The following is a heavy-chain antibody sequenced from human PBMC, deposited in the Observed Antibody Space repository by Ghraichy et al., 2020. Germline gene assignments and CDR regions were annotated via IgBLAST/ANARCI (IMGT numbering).Heavy chain of an antibody. D-gene: IGHD3-3*01. V-gene: IGHV4-59*01. Sequence: SQTLSLTCTVSGGSISSYYWSWIRQPPGKGLEWIGYIYYSGSTNYNPSLKSRVTISVDTSKNQFSLKLSSVTAADTAVYYCARGRRFLEWGQADPWGQGTLVTVSS. CDR1: GGSISSYY. CDR3: ARGRRFLEWGQADP. CDR2: IYYSGST. J-gene: IGHJ5*02.